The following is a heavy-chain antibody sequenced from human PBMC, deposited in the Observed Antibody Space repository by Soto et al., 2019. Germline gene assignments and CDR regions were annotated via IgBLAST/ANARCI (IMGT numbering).Heavy chain of an antibody. CDR1: GYTFTSYW. CDR2: INPVDSDT. Sequence: GESLKISCKGSGYTFTSYWIGWVRQMLGKGLEWMGIINPVDSDTRYCPSFQGQVTISADKSISTAYLQWTSLKASDTAMYYCAKSISGFYSHFDSCGQGTQVIVSS. J-gene: IGHJ4*02. D-gene: IGHD3-10*01. CDR3: AKSISGFYSHFDS. V-gene: IGHV5-51*01.